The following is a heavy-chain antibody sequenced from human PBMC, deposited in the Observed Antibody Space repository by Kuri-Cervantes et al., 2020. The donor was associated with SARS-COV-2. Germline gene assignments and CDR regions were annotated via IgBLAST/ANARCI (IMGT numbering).Heavy chain of an antibody. V-gene: IGHV3-23*01. J-gene: IGHJ5*02. CDR1: GFTVSSNY. D-gene: IGHD3-16*01. CDR3: AKAPRGGVWFDP. Sequence: LSLTCAASGFTVSSNYMSWVRQAPGKGLEWVSAISGSGGSTYYADSVKGRFTISRDNSKNTLYLQMNSLRAEDTAVYYCAKAPRGGVWFDPWGQGTLVTVSS. CDR2: ISGSGGST.